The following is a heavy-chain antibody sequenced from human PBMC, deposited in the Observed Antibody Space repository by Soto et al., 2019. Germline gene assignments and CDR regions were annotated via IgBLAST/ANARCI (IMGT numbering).Heavy chain of an antibody. CDR3: AREDSIVIPAVSDF. V-gene: IGHV3-21*01. J-gene: IGHJ4*02. Sequence: PGGSLRLSCTVSGFAFSNYGINWVRQAPGKGLEWVSSISKSDYTYYSDSVKGRSTISRDNAKNSVSLQMNTLRVEDTAVYYCAREDSIVIPAVSDFWGQGTLVTVSS. D-gene: IGHD2-2*01. CDR1: GFAFSNYG. CDR2: ISKSDYT.